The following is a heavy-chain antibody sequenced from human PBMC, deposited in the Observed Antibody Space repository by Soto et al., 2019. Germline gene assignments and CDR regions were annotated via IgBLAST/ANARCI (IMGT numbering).Heavy chain of an antibody. CDR2: IWYDGSNK. V-gene: IGHV3-33*01. CDR3: ARDRPLSRSSSWLPSFDY. CDR1: GFTFSNYG. J-gene: IGHJ4*02. Sequence: HPGGSLRLSCAASGFTFSNYGMHWVRQAPGKGLEWVAVIWYDGSNKYYADSVKGRFTISRDTSAGTVYMQLSSLTSEDTAVYYCARDRPLSRSSSWLPSFDYWGQGTLVTVSS. D-gene: IGHD6-13*01.